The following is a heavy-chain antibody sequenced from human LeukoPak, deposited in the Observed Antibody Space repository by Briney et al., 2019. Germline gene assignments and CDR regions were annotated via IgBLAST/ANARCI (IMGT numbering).Heavy chain of an antibody. CDR3: ARRFDFHDGEAVQRYFDL. V-gene: IGHV5-51*01. CDR1: GYAFPSYW. CDR2: IFPGDSDT. Sequence: GGSLQISCHGSGYAFPSYWIGWVRQMPGKGLEGMGHIFPGDSDTRYSPSFRGQVTISADESTSTAYLQWISLKPSDTAIYYCARRFDFHDGEAVQRYFDLWGRGTLVTVSS. D-gene: IGHD2-21*01. J-gene: IGHJ2*01.